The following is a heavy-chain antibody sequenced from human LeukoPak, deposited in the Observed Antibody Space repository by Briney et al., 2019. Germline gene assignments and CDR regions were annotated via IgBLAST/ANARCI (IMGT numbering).Heavy chain of an antibody. CDR2: INHSGST. D-gene: IGHD4-17*01. J-gene: IGHJ4*02. CDR3: ARLATTVNPFDY. V-gene: IGHV4-34*01. Sequence: PPETLSHTPAVYGGSFSGYYWSWICQPPGKGLEWIGEINHSGSTNYEPTLKIRITISVDTSKNQFSLKLSSVTAADTAAYYCARLATTVNPFDYWGQGPAVTVTS. CDR1: GGSFSGYY.